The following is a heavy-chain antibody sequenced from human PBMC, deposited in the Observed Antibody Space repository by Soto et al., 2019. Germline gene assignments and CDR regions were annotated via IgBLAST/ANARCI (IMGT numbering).Heavy chain of an antibody. CDR2: IYPGDSDI. CDR3: ARRGTAATTNTKGFDD. V-gene: IGHV5-51*01. CDR1: GNMFMSDW. Sequence: MNFSYDALGNMFMSDWIGWGRQTAGKGLEWIGIIYPGDSDITYSPSFEGQVTLTVDKSVNTAYLHGTSLQSADTARYFCARRGTAATTNTKGFDDWGQGTTVTVSA. J-gene: IGHJ4*02. D-gene: IGHD2-8*01.